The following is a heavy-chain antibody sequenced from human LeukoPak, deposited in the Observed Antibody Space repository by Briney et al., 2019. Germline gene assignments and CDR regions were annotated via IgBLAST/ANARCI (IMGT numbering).Heavy chain of an antibody. Sequence: GGSLRLSCAASGFTFDDYAMHWVRQAPGKGLKWVSGISWNSGSIGYADSVKGRFTISRDNAKNSLYLQMNSLRAEDTALYYCAKADYYDSSGYFSPFDYWGQGTLVTVSS. J-gene: IGHJ4*02. CDR1: GFTFDDYA. CDR2: ISWNSGSI. V-gene: IGHV3-9*01. D-gene: IGHD3-22*01. CDR3: AKADYYDSSGYFSPFDY.